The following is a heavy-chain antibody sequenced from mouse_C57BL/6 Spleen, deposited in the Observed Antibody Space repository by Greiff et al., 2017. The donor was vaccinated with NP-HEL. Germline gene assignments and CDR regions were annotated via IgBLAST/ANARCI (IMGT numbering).Heavy chain of an antibody. J-gene: IGHJ3*01. CDR1: GFSFNTYA. CDR2: IRSKSNNYAT. V-gene: IGHV10-1*01. CDR3: VRLGDSPFAY. D-gene: IGHD3-1*01. Sequence: EVKLVESGGGLVQPKGSLKLSCAASGFSFNTYAMNWVRQAPGKGLEWVARIRSKSNNYATYYADSVKDRFTISRDDSESMLYLQMNNLKTEDTAMYYCVRLGDSPFAYWGQGTLVTVSA.